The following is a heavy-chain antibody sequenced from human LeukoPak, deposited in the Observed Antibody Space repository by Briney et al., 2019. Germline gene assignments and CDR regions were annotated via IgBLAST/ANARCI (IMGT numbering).Heavy chain of an antibody. Sequence: GGSLRLSCAASGFTFSSYEMNWVSQAPGKGLEWVSCISSSSSYIYYADSVKGRFTISRDNAKNSLYLQMNSLRVEDTAVYYCARAHNWKYGTFDYWGQGTLVTVSS. CDR3: ARAHNWKYGTFDY. D-gene: IGHD1-7*01. V-gene: IGHV3-21*01. J-gene: IGHJ4*02. CDR1: GFTFSSYE. CDR2: ISSSSSYI.